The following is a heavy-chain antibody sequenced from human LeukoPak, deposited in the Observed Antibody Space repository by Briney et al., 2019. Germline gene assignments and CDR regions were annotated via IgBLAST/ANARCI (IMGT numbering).Heavy chain of an antibody. J-gene: IGHJ4*02. Sequence: SGTLSLTCAVSGASISSNNWWWSWVRQPPGKGLEWIGSVYYSGSTYYNPSLKSRVTISVDTSKNQFSLKLSSVTAADTAVYYCARHPRYCSSTSCKTRRGGYFDYWGQGTLVTVSS. CDR2: VYYSGST. D-gene: IGHD2-2*01. CDR3: ARHPRYCSSTSCKTRRGGYFDY. CDR1: GASISSNNWW. V-gene: IGHV4-39*01.